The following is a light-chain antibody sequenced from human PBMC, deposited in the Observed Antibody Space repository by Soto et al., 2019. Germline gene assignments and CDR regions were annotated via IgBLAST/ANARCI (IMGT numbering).Light chain of an antibody. CDR3: QQYGSSPPIT. Sequence: EIVMTQSPATLSVSPGERATLSCRASQSVSSNLAWYQQKPGQAPRLLIYGGSSRATGIPDRFRGSGSGTDFTLTISRLEPEDFAVYYCQQYGSSPPITFGQGTRLEI. CDR2: GGS. CDR1: QSVSSN. V-gene: IGKV3-20*01. J-gene: IGKJ5*01.